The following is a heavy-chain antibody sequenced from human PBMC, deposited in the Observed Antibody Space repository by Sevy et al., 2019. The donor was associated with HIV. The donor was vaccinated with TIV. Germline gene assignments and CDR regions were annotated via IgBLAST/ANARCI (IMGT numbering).Heavy chain of an antibody. CDR2: IKKDGSQK. V-gene: IGHV3-7*03. J-gene: IGHJ4*02. Sequence: GGSLRLSCTDSGLTFSNYWMHWVRQAPGKWLEWVASIKKDGSQKDYVDSVKGRFIISRDNAKSSVYLQMNSLRDEDAAVYYCFGGTNWGQGTLVTVSS. CDR3: FGGTN. CDR1: GLTFSNYW. D-gene: IGHD3-16*01.